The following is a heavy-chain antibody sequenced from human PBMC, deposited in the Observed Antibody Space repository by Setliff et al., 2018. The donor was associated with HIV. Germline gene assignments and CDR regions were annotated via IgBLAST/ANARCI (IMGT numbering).Heavy chain of an antibody. CDR1: GFSLSNTRMG. D-gene: IGHD3-3*01. V-gene: IGHV2-26*01. J-gene: IGHJ4*02. CDR3: ARYNFRRGYWDYFDY. CDR2: IFPNDEK. Sequence: SGPTLVNPTETLTLTCAVSGFSLSNTRMGVSWIRQPPGKALEWLAHIFPNDEKSYSASLKSRVTISEDTSKSQVVLTMTNMDPLDTATYFCARYNFRRGYWDYFDYWGQGTQV.